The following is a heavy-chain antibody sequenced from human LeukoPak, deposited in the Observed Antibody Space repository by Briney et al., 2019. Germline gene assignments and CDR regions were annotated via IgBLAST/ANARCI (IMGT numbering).Heavy chain of an antibody. V-gene: IGHV3-74*01. Sequence: GGPLRLSCEASGFTLSSYWMHWVRQAPGKGLVWVSRIKSDGSRTTYADSVKGRFTISRDNAKNTLYLQMNSLRAEDTAVYYCARDPDLSGYSFFDYWGQGALVTVFS. D-gene: IGHD3-22*01. J-gene: IGHJ4*02. CDR1: GFTLSSYW. CDR2: IKSDGSRT. CDR3: ARDPDLSGYSFFDY.